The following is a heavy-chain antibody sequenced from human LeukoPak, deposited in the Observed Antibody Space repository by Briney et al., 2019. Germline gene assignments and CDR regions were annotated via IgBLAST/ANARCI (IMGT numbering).Heavy chain of an antibody. J-gene: IGHJ6*02. D-gene: IGHD2-2*01. V-gene: IGHV4-34*01. CDR1: GVSFSGYY. Sequence: SETLSLTCAVYGVSFSGYYWSWLRQPPGKGLEWFGEINHSGSTNYNPSLKSRVTISVDTSKNQFSLKLSSVTAADTAVYYCYCSSTSTPRYYYYYGMDVWGQGTTVTVSS. CDR3: YCSSTSTPRYYYYYGMDV. CDR2: INHSGST.